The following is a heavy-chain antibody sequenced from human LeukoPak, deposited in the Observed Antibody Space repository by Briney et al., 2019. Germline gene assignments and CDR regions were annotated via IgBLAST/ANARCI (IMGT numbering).Heavy chain of an antibody. CDR1: GFTFSTYA. J-gene: IGHJ4*02. V-gene: IGHV3-23*01. Sequence: GGSLRLSCAASGFTFSTYAMNWVRQAPAKGLEWVSTIGGGGPTTDYADSVKDRFTISRDNSKNTLYLQMNSLRAEDTAVYFCARGFLGGTDQYFDSWGQGTLVTISS. CDR2: IGGGGPTT. CDR3: ARGFLGGTDQYFDS. D-gene: IGHD6-19*01.